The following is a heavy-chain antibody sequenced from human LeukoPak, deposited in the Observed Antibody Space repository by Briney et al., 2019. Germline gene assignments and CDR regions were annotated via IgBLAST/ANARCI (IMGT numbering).Heavy chain of an antibody. CDR2: IYYSGST. J-gene: IGHJ4*02. V-gene: IGHV4-61*01. CDR1: GASVSTGSYY. Sequence: SETLSLTCTVSGASVSTGSYYWGWIRQPPGKALEWIGNIYYSGSTKYNPSLKSRVTISVDTSKNQFSLQLSSVTAADTAVYSCARVLDTAMENWGQGTLVTVSS. D-gene: IGHD5-18*01. CDR3: ARVLDTAMEN.